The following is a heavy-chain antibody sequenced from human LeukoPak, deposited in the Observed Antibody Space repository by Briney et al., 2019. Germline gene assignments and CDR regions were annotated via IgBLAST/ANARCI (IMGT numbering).Heavy chain of an antibody. D-gene: IGHD1-1*01. Sequence: GGSLRLSCVASGFNFNNYDLHWVRQAPGKGLEWVAFIKFHGHETFYADSVEDRFTFSRDNSRNTVYLQMNSLRSEVTAVYYCAREAPICRNADCRTGFDYWGQGTLVTVSS. CDR1: GFNFNNYD. J-gene: IGHJ4*02. CDR2: IKFHGHET. CDR3: AREAPICRNADCRTGFDY. V-gene: IGHV3-30*02.